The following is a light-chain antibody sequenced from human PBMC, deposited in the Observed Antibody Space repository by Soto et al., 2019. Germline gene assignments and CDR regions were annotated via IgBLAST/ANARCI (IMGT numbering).Light chain of an antibody. CDR2: LNSDGSH. CDR1: SGHSSYA. Sequence: QSVLTQSASASASLGASVKLTCTLSSGHSSYAIAWHQQQPEKGPRYLMKLNSDGSHSKGDGIPDRFSGASSGAERYLTISGLRSEDEADFYCHIWGTGIVVFGRGTTHTVL. J-gene: IGLJ2*01. CDR3: HIWGTGIVV. V-gene: IGLV4-69*01.